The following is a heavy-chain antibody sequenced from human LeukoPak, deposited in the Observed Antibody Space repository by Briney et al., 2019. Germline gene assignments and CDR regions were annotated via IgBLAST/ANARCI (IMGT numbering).Heavy chain of an antibody. D-gene: IGHD4-11*01. CDR2: IYHSGST. V-gene: IGHV4-38-2*01. CDR1: GYSISSGYY. J-gene: IGHJ4*02. CDR3: ARRYSNYFFDY. Sequence: KPSETLSLTCAVSGYSISSGYYWGWIRQPPGKGLEWIGNIYHSGSTYYNASLKGRVTISVDTSKNQFSLKLSSVTAADTAVYYCARRYSNYFFDYWGQGTLVTVSS.